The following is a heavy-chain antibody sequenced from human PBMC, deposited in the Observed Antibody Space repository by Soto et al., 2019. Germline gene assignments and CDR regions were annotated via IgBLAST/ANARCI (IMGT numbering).Heavy chain of an antibody. D-gene: IGHD4-4*01. Sequence: SEKLSLTCGVYSGSFSGYYWSWIRQPPGKEQKWIGEINHSGSTNYNPSLKSRVTISVDTSKNQFSLKLSSVTAADTAVYYCARGPAGRNYFSCYYRYYMDFWGKRTTVIVSS. CDR2: INHSGST. CDR3: ARGPAGRNYFSCYYRYYMDF. V-gene: IGHV4-34*01. J-gene: IGHJ6*03. CDR1: SGSFSGYY.